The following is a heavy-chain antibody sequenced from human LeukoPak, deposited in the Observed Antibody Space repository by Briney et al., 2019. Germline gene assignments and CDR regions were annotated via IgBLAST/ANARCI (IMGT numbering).Heavy chain of an antibody. V-gene: IGHV1-24*01. D-gene: IGHD3-9*01. Sequence: GASVKVSCKVSGYTLTELSMHWVRQAPGKGLEWMGGFDPEDGETIYAQKFQGRVTMTEDTSTDTAYMELSSLRSEDTAVYYCATVGDDYDILTGYDAFDIWGQGTMVTVSS. CDR2: FDPEDGET. CDR3: ATVGDDYDILTGYDAFDI. CDR1: GYTLTELS. J-gene: IGHJ3*02.